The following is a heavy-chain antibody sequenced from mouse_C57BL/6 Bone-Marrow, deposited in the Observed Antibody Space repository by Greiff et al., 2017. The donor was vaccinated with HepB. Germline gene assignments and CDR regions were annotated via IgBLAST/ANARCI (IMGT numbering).Heavy chain of an antibody. D-gene: IGHD1-1*01. J-gene: IGHJ1*03. CDR3: ARGSSYWYFDV. Sequence: EVQLQQSVAELVRPGASVKLSCTASGFNIKNTYMHWVKQMPEQGLEWIGRIDPANGNTKYDPKFQGNATINSDTSSNTAYLQLSILTAEDTAIYYCARGSSYWYFDVWGTGTTVTVSS. V-gene: IGHV14-3*01. CDR2: IDPANGNT. CDR1: GFNIKNTY.